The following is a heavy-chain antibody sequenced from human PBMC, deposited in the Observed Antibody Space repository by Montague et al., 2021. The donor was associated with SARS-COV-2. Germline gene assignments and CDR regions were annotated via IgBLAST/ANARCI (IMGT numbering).Heavy chain of an antibody. V-gene: IGHV4-61*01. CDR3: ARGLMSGSYYLGLDY. J-gene: IGHJ4*02. CDR1: GGSVSSGSYY. CDR2: INHTGST. Sequence: SETLSLTCTVSGGSVSSGSYYWSWIRQPPGKGLEWIGEINHTGSTNYKPSLKRRVTISVDTSKNQFSLKVSSVTAADTAVYYCARGLMSGSYYLGLDYWGQGTLVTVSS. D-gene: IGHD1-26*01.